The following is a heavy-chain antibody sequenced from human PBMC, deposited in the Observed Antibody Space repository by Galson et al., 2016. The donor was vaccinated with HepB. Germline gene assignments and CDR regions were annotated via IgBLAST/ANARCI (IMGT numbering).Heavy chain of an antibody. CDR2: IFWDDDK. J-gene: IGHJ4*02. D-gene: IGHD2-15*01. CDR3: AHSIRRASCSGGPCYYFDS. V-gene: IGHV2-5*02. Sequence: PALVKPTQTLTLTCTFSGFSLSASGMAVGWIRQPPGKALEYLAIIFWDDDKRYSPSLKNRITITRGTSNNQVVFTLTNMDAMDTATYYCAHSIRRASCSGGPCYYFDSWGQGILVPVSS. CDR1: GFSLSASGMA.